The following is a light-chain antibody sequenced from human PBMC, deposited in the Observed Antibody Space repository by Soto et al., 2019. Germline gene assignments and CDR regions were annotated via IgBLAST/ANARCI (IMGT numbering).Light chain of an antibody. V-gene: IGKV1-5*03. J-gene: IGKJ2*01. CDR2: KAS. Sequence: DIQMTQSPSTLSASVGDRVTITCRASQSITSWLAWYQQKPGKAPKLLIYKASSLESGVPSRFSGSGSGTEFTLTISSLQPADFATYYCQQYNNYSGTFGHGTKLESK. CDR1: QSITSW. CDR3: QQYNNYSGT.